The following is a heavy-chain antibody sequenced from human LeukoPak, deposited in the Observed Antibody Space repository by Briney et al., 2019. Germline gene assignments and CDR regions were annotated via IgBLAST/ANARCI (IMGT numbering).Heavy chain of an antibody. CDR2: IYYSGST. J-gene: IGHJ6*02. D-gene: IGHD3-22*01. V-gene: IGHV4-39*01. Sequence: SETLSLTCTVSGGSTSTSHYCWGWIRQPPGKGLEWIGSIYYSGSTYFSPSLKSRVTISVDTSKNQFSLKPGSVTAADTAIYYCARNAADSTGLYNYSGMDVWGQGTTVSVSS. CDR3: ARNAADSTGLYNYSGMDV. CDR1: GGSTSTSHYC.